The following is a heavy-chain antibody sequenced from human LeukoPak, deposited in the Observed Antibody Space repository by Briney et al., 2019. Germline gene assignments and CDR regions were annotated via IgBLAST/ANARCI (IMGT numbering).Heavy chain of an antibody. D-gene: IGHD1-26*01. CDR1: GYTFTRSA. V-gene: IGHV7-4-1*02. CDR3: ARGLPWEGGSYGFDAFDI. Sequence: ASVKVSCKASGYTFTRSAMNWVRQAPGQGLEWMGWINTNTGNPTYAQGFTGRFVFSLDTSVSTAYLQISSLKAEDTAVYFCARGLPWEGGSYGFDAFDIWGQGTMVTVSS. CDR2: INTNTGNP. J-gene: IGHJ3*02.